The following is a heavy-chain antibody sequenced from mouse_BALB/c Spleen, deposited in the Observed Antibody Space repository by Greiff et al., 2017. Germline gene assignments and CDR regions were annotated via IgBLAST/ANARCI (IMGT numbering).Heavy chain of an antibody. Sequence: EVKVVESGGGLVKPGGSLKLSCAASGFTFSRYAMSWVRQTPEKRLEWVAYISSGGSTYYPDSVKGRFTISRDNARNILYLQMSSLRSEDTAMYYCARGGYGNYGADWGEGTLVTVSA. J-gene: IGHJ3*01. D-gene: IGHD2-1*01. V-gene: IGHV5-6-5*01. CDR3: ARGGYGNYGAD. CDR2: ISSGGST. CDR1: GFTFSRYA.